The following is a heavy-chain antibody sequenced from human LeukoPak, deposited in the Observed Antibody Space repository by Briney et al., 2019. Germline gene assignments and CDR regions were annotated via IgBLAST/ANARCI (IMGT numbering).Heavy chain of an antibody. Sequence: PGGSLRLSCAASGFTFSSYAMSWVRQAPGKGLEWVSAISGSGGSTYYADSVKGRFTISRDNSKNTLYLQMNSLRAEDTAVFYCAKVTRTLWDIVVVVAAAIDYWGQGTLVTVSS. V-gene: IGHV3-23*01. J-gene: IGHJ4*02. CDR1: GFTFSSYA. CDR3: AKVTRTLWDIVVVVAAAIDY. CDR2: ISGSGGST. D-gene: IGHD2-15*01.